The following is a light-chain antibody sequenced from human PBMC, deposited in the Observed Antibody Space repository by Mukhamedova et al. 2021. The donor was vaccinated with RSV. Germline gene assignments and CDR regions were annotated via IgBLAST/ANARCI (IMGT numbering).Light chain of an antibody. CDR1: KSDVGGYNY. Sequence: GTKSDVGGYNYVSWYQQHPGKAPKLMIFEVSNRPSGVSNRFSGSKSGNTASLTISGLQAADEADYYCSSYPSSSTLVFGGGTQLTV. CDR3: SSYPSSSTLV. J-gene: IGLJ7*01. V-gene: IGLV2-14*01. CDR2: EVS.